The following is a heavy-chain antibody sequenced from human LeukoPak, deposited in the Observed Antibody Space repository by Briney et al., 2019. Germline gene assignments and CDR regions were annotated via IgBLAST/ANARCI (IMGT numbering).Heavy chain of an antibody. Sequence: ASVKVSCKASGYTFTSYYMHWVRQAPGQGLEWMGIINPSGGSTSYAQKFQGRVTITADESTSTTYMELSSLRSEDTAVYYCARDPRYLYDSSDYFPHYFDYWGQGTLVTVSS. CDR2: INPSGGST. CDR3: ARDPRYLYDSSDYFPHYFDY. D-gene: IGHD3-22*01. J-gene: IGHJ4*02. CDR1: GYTFTSYY. V-gene: IGHV1-46*01.